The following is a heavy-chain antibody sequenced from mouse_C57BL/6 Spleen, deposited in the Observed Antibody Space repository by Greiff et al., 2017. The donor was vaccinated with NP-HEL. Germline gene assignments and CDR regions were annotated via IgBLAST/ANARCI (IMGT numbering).Heavy chain of an antibody. D-gene: IGHD2-14*01. CDR1: GYTFTSYW. J-gene: IGHJ3*01. Sequence: QVQLQQPGAELVKPGASVKLSCKASGYTFTSYWMQWVKQRPGQGLEWIGEIDPSASYTHYNQKFKGKATLTVDTSSSTAYLQLRSLTSEESAVYYCARRGTGEGYWGQGTPVTVSA. CDR3: ARRGTGEGY. CDR2: IDPSASYT. V-gene: IGHV1-50*01.